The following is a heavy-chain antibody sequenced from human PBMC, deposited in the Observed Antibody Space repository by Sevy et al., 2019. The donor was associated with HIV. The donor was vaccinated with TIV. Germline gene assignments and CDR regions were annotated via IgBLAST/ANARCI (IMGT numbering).Heavy chain of an antibody. V-gene: IGHV3-30-3*01. CDR1: GFTFSSHA. J-gene: IGHJ5*02. CDR2: ISYDGSNK. D-gene: IGHD3-10*01. Sequence: GGSLRLSCAASGFTFSSHAMHWVRQAPGKGLEWAAVISYDGSNKYYAESVKGRFTISRDNSKSTLYLQMSSLRPEDTAVYYCVRGGYYYGSGIYNWFDPWGQGTLVTVSS. CDR3: VRGGYYYGSGIYNWFDP.